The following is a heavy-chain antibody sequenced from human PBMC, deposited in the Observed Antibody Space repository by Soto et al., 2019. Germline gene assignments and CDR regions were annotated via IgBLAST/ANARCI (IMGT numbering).Heavy chain of an antibody. Sequence: EVQLVESGGGLVQPGGSLRLSCAASGFTFSSYWMSWVRQAPGKGLVWVAHIKQDGSEKYYVDSVKCRFTISRDNAKNSLYLQMNSLRAEDTAVYYCARDQFGSEMGGQGTLVTVSS. CDR3: ARDQFGSEM. J-gene: IGHJ4*02. CDR1: GFTFSSYW. V-gene: IGHV3-7*04. D-gene: IGHD3-3*01. CDR2: IKQDGSEK.